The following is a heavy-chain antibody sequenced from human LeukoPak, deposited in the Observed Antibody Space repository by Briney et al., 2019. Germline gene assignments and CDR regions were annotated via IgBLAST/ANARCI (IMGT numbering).Heavy chain of an antibody. D-gene: IGHD1-1*01. J-gene: IGHJ3*02. CDR3: ARNWNDRGRDAFDI. V-gene: IGHV3-30*04. CDR1: GFTFSSYA. CDR2: ISYDGSNK. Sequence: QPGGSLRLSCAASGFTFSSYAMHWVRQAPGKGLEWVAVISYDGSNKYYADSVKGRFTISRDNSKNTLYLQMNSLRAEDTAVYYCARNWNDRGRDAFDIWGQGTMVTVSS.